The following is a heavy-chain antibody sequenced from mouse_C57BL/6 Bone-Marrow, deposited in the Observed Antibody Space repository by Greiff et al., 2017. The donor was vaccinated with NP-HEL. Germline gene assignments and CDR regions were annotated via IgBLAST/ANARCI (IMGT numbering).Heavy chain of an antibody. D-gene: IGHD3-3*01. CDR3: ARGGLGWYFDV. CDR2: INPSTGGT. V-gene: IGHV1-42*01. Sequence: VQLQQSGPELVKPGASVKISCKASGYSFTGYYMNWVKQSPEKSLEWIGEINPSTGGTTYNQKFKAKATLTVDKSSSTAYMQLKSLTSEDSAVYYCARGGLGWYFDVWGTGTTVTVSS. CDR1: GYSFTGYY. J-gene: IGHJ1*03.